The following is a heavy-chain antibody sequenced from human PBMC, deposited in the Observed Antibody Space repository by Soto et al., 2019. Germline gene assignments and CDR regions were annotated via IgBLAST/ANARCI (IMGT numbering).Heavy chain of an antibody. CDR3: ARVGWNYYYYGMDV. CDR1: GGSISSGDYY. D-gene: IGHD2-15*01. V-gene: IGHV4-30-4*01. Sequence: LSLTCTVSGGSISSGDYYWSWIRQPPGKGLEWIGYIYYSGSTYYNPSLKSRVTISVDTSKNQFSLKLSSVTAADTAVYYCARVGWNYYYYGMDVWGQGTTVTVSS. J-gene: IGHJ6*02. CDR2: IYYSGST.